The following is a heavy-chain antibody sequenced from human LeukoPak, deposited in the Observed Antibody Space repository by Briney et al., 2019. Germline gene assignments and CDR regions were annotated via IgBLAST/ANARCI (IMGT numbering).Heavy chain of an antibody. V-gene: IGHV3-11*01. CDR3: ACPYRSRFDY. D-gene: IGHD6-13*01. CDR1: GFTFSDFH. Sequence: KTGGSLRLSCVVSGFTFSDFHMSWLRQAPGKGLEWISYNTNSGSDIEYADSVKGRFTISWDNAKKSLYLETNTLRAEDTAIYYCACPYRSRFDYWGQGTLVTVSS. J-gene: IGHJ4*02. CDR2: NTNSGSDI.